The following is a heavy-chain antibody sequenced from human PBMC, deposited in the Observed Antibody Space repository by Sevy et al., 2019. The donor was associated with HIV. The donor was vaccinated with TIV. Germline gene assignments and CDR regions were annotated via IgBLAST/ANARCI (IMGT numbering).Heavy chain of an antibody. V-gene: IGHV3-33*01. CDR1: GFTFSSYG. D-gene: IGHD3-22*01. CDR3: ERDFQYYDSSGYYSYYFDY. CDR2: IWYDGSNK. J-gene: IGHJ4*02. Sequence: GGSLRLSCAASGFTFSSYGMHWVRQAPGKGLEWVAVIWYDGSNKYYADSVKGRFTIFRDNSENTLYLQMNSLRAEDTDVYYCERDFQYYDSSGYYSYYFDYWGQGTLVTVSS.